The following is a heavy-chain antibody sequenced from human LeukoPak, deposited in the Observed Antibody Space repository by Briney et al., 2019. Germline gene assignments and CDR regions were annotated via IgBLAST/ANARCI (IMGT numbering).Heavy chain of an antibody. CDR1: GFTFSSYG. CDR2: IRYDGSNK. V-gene: IGHV3-30*02. CDR3: AKVGSNCFDY. J-gene: IGHJ4*02. D-gene: IGHD6-13*01. Sequence: PGGSLRLSCAASGFTFSSYGMHWVRQAPGKGLEWVALIRYDGSNKYYADSVKGRFTISRDNSKNTLYLQMNSLRAEDTAVYYCAKVGSNCFDYWGQGTLVTVSS.